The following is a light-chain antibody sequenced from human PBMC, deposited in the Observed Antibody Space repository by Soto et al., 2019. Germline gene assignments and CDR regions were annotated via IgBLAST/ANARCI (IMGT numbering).Light chain of an antibody. CDR3: QSYDSSLSGSV. CDR1: SSNIGAGYD. J-gene: IGLJ2*01. CDR2: DNT. V-gene: IGLV1-40*01. Sequence: QSVLTQPPSVSGAPGQRVTISCTGSSSNIGAGYDVHWYQHLPGTAPKLLIHDNTNRPSGVPDRFSGSKSGTSASLAITGLQAEDEADYYCQSYDSSLSGSVFGGGTKLTVL.